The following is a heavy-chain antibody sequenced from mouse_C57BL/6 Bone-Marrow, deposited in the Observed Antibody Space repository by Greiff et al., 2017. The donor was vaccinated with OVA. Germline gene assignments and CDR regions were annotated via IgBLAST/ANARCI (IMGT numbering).Heavy chain of an antibody. J-gene: IGHJ2*01. V-gene: IGHV1-81*01. Sequence: QVQLQQSGAELARPGASVKLSCKASGYTFTSYGISWVKQRTGQGLEWFGELYPRSGNTYYNEKFKGKATLTADKSSSTAYMELRSLTSEDSAVYFCARRMGFFDYWGQGTTLTVSS. D-gene: IGHD2-3*01. CDR1: GYTFTSYG. CDR2: LYPRSGNT. CDR3: ARRMGFFDY.